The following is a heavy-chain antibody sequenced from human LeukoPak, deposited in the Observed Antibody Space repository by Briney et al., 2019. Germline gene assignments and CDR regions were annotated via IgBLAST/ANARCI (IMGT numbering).Heavy chain of an antibody. Sequence: ASVNVSCKASGYTFTGYYMHWVRQAPGQGLEWMGWINPNSGGTNYAQKFQGRVTMTRDTSISTAYMELSRLRSDDTAVYYCASSDYGSRFFYYWGQGTLVTVSS. CDR2: INPNSGGT. D-gene: IGHD4-17*01. J-gene: IGHJ4*02. CDR3: ASSDYGSRFFYY. V-gene: IGHV1-2*02. CDR1: GYTFTGYY.